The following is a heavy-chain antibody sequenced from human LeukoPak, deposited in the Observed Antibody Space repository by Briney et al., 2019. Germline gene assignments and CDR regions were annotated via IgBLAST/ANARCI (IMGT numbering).Heavy chain of an antibody. CDR1: GYTFTSYY. CDR2: INPSGGST. Sequence: ASVKVSCKASGYTFTSYYMHWVRQAPGRGLEWMGIINPSGGSTSYAQKFQGRVTMTRDTSTSTVYMELSSLRSEDTAIYYCARSSSGSYLGDYWGQGTLVTVSS. J-gene: IGHJ4*02. V-gene: IGHV1-46*01. CDR3: ARSSSGSYLGDY. D-gene: IGHD1-26*01.